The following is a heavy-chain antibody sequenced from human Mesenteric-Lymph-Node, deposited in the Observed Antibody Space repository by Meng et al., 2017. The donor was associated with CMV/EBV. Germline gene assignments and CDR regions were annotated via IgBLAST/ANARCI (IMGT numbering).Heavy chain of an antibody. CDR1: GFTFSSYA. CDR3: ATETPATGDFDY. Sequence: GGSLRLSCAASGFTFSSYAISWVRQAPGQGLEWMAIINPDGESTAYAQNFQGRVTVTRDASATTVYMDLSSLRSEDTAVYYCATETPATGDFDYWGQGTLVTVSS. D-gene: IGHD3-16*01. J-gene: IGHJ4*02. CDR2: INPDGEST. V-gene: IGHV1-46*01.